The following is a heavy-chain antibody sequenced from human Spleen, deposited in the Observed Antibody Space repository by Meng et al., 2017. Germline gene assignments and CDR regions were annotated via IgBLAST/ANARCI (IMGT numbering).Heavy chain of an antibody. Sequence: VQLVSSGAVGRKPGSSVKVSCKASGYSFTAYAMAWVRQVPGQGLEWMGWINTYNGNPTYAQDFTGRFVFSLDTSVSTAYLQISGLKAEDTAVYYCARHRSSSWSDYWGQGTLVTVSS. D-gene: IGHD6-13*01. CDR1: GYSFTAYA. J-gene: IGHJ4*02. V-gene: IGHV7-4-1*02. CDR2: INTYNGNP. CDR3: ARHRSSSWSDY.